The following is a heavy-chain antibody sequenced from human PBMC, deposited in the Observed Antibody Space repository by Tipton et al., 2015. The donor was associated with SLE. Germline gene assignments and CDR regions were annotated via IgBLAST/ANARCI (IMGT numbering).Heavy chain of an antibody. CDR1: GGSFSGYY. CDR2: INHSGST. J-gene: IGHJ4*02. CDR3: ARGPVMTTVTNHSYYFDY. D-gene: IGHD4-11*01. V-gene: IGHV4-34*01. Sequence: TLSLTCAVYGGSFSGYYWSWIRHPPGKGLEWIGEINHSGSTNYNPSLKSRVTISVDTSKNQFSLKLSSVTAADTAVYYCARGPVMTTVTNHSYYFDYWGQGTLVTVSS.